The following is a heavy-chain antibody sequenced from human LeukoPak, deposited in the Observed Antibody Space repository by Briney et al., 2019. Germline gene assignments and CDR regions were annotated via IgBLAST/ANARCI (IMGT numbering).Heavy chain of an antibody. CDR3: ARDPDLPLPIDY. D-gene: IGHD3-3*01. V-gene: IGHV1-2*02. Sequence: ASVKVSCKASGFIFSDYYMHWVRQAPGQGLEWMGWINLKSGGTRFAQEFQGRVTLTRDTSISTAYMEVSRLTSDDTAVYYCARDPDLPLPIDYWGQGTLVTVSS. CDR1: GFIFSDYY. J-gene: IGHJ4*02. CDR2: INLKSGGT.